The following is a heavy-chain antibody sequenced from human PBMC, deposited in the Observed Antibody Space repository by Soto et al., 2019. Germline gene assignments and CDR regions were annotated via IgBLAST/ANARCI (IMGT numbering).Heavy chain of an antibody. J-gene: IGHJ1*01. D-gene: IGHD3-3*02. CDR3: ARAGSFGVDEYFQY. CDR2: INPHDGGT. CDR1: GYTFTDFF. V-gene: IGHV1-2*02. Sequence: ASVKVSCRASGYTFTDFFVHWVRQAPGQGLEWMGWINPHDGGTKYAQKFQGRVTMTWDTSISTAFTELNGLRPDDTAIYFCARAGSFGVDEYFQYWGEGSLVTVSS.